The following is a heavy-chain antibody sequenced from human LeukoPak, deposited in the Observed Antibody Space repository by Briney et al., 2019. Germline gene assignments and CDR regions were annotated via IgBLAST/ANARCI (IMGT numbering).Heavy chain of an antibody. D-gene: IGHD3-10*01. J-gene: IGHJ4*02. Sequence: GGSLRLSCAASGFTFSSYSMNWVRQAPGKGLEWVSYISSSSSTIYYADSVEGRFTISRDNAKNSLYLQMNSLRAEDTAVYYCARDPSLFMVRGVSDYWGQGTLVTVSS. CDR2: ISSSSSTI. CDR3: ARDPSLFMVRGVSDY. V-gene: IGHV3-48*01. CDR1: GFTFSSYS.